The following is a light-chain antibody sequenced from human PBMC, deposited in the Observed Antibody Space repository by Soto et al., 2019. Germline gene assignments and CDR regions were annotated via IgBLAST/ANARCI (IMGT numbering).Light chain of an antibody. J-gene: IGKJ5*01. Sequence: DIQMTQSPSTLSASVGDRVTITCRASQSISSWLAWYQQKPGKAPKLLIYDASTLESGVPSRFSGSASGTEFTLTISSLQPDDFATYYCQQYNSYSVTFGQGTRLEIK. V-gene: IGKV1-5*01. CDR3: QQYNSYSVT. CDR2: DAS. CDR1: QSISSW.